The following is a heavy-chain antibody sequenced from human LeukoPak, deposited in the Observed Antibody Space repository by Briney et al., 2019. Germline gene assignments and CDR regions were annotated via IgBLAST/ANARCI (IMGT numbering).Heavy chain of an antibody. D-gene: IGHD2-2*01. Sequence: GGSLRLSCAASGFTFSSYSMNWVRQAPGKGLEWVSYISSSSSTIYYADSAKGRFTISRDNAKNSLYLQMNSLRAEDTAVYYCATYSSSNGREFQYWGQGTLVTVSS. CDR1: GFTFSSYS. V-gene: IGHV3-48*01. J-gene: IGHJ1*01. CDR3: ATYSSSNGREFQY. CDR2: ISSSSSTI.